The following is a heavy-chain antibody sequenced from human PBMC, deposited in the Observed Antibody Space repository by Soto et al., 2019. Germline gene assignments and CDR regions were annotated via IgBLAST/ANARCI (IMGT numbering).Heavy chain of an antibody. J-gene: IGHJ6*02. Sequence: QVQLVQSGAEVKKPGSSVKVSCKASGGTFSSYTISWVRQAPGQGLEWMGRIIPILGIANYAQKFRGRVTITADKSTSTAYMELSSLRSEDTAVYYCARDTVPAAIGAVYYYYGMDVLGQGTTVTVSS. CDR3: ARDTVPAAIGAVYYYYGMDV. CDR1: GGTFSSYT. CDR2: IIPILGIA. V-gene: IGHV1-69*08. D-gene: IGHD2-2*01.